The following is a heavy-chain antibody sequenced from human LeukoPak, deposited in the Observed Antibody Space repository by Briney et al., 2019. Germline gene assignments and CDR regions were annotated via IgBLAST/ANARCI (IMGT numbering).Heavy chain of an antibody. CDR1: GVSIRSYY. D-gene: IGHD5-18*01. J-gene: IGHJ4*02. V-gene: IGHV4-59*08. CDR2: VYYSGRT. CDR3: ATSRVDTSLND. Sequence: SETLSLTCTVSGVSIRSYYWSWIRQPPGKGLEWIGYVYYSGRTNYNPSLRSRVTISADTSKNQFSLKVTSVTAADTAVYYCATSRVDTSLNDWGQGTLVTVSS.